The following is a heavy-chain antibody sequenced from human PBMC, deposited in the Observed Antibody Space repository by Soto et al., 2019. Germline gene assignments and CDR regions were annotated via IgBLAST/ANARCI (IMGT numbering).Heavy chain of an antibody. CDR3: AKDRGAAAGPFDY. Sequence: QVQLVESGGGVVQPGRSLRLSCAASGFTFSSYGMHWVRQAPGKGLEWVAVISYDGSNKYYADSVKGRFTISRDNSKNTLYLQMNRLRAEDTAVYYCAKDRGAAAGPFDYWGQGTLVTVSS. J-gene: IGHJ4*02. CDR2: ISYDGSNK. CDR1: GFTFSSYG. V-gene: IGHV3-30*18. D-gene: IGHD6-13*01.